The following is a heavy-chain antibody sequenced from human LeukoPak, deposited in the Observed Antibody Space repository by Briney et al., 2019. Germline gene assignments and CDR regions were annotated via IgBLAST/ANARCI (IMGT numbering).Heavy chain of an antibody. CDR3: ARAGNNWSFDY. Sequence: SETLSLTCTVSGGSISSYYWSWIRQPPGKGLEWIGYIYYSGSTNYNPSLKSRVTISVDTSKNQFSLKLSSVTAADTAVYYCARAGNNWSFDYWGQGTLVTVSS. V-gene: IGHV4-59*01. CDR1: GGSISSYY. D-gene: IGHD1-1*01. CDR2: IYYSGST. J-gene: IGHJ4*02.